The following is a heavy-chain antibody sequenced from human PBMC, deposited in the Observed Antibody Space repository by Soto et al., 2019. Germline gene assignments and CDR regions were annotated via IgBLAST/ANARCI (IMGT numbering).Heavy chain of an antibody. D-gene: IGHD3-9*01. V-gene: IGHV3-23*01. CDR3: AKVHRYFEWLSPHMDY. Sequence: PGGSLRLSCAASGFTFGNYAMTWVRQAPGKGLEWVSGISGSGGSTLYADSVKGRFTISRDNSKNTLHLQMSSLRVEDTAVYYCAKVHRYFEWLSPHMDYWGQGALVTVSS. CDR2: ISGSGGST. J-gene: IGHJ4*02. CDR1: GFTFGNYA.